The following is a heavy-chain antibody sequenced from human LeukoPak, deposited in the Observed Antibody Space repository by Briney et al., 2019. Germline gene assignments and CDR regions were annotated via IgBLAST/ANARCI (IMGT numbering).Heavy chain of an antibody. J-gene: IGHJ5*02. Sequence: GGSLRLSCAASGFTFSSYAMHWVRQAPGKGLEYVSAISSNGGSTYYANSVKGRFTISRDNSKNTLYLQMGSLRAEDMAVYYCAREPCSTSCYRYWFDPWGQGTLVTVSS. CDR2: ISSNGGST. CDR3: AREPCSTSCYRYWFDP. D-gene: IGHD2-2*01. CDR1: GFTFSSYA. V-gene: IGHV3-64*01.